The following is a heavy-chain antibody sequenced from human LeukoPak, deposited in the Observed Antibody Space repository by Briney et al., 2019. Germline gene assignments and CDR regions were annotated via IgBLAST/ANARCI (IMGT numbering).Heavy chain of an antibody. V-gene: IGHV4-4*09. D-gene: IGHD4-11*01. CDR3: AKSYFDYSTYYSYYFNL. CDR2: IYTDGST. CDR1: GGSISSDY. Sequence: SESLSLTCTVSGGSISSDYWSWIRQPPGRGLEWIGYIYTDGSTNYNPSLKSRVTISVDTSKNQFALKLSSVTAADTAVYYCAKSYFDYSTYYSYYFNLWGQGALVTVSS. J-gene: IGHJ4*02.